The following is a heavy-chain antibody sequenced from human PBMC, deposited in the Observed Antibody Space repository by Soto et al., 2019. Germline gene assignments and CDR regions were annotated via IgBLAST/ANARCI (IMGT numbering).Heavy chain of an antibody. Sequence: GSLRLSCAASGFTFSSYWMSWVRQAPGKGLEWVANIKQDGSEKYYVDSVKGRFTISRDNAKNSLYLQMNSLRAEDTAVYYCARDRNPGYSYGYDAFDIWGQGTMVTVSS. D-gene: IGHD5-18*01. V-gene: IGHV3-7*05. CDR1: GFTFSSYW. CDR2: IKQDGSEK. CDR3: ARDRNPGYSYGYDAFDI. J-gene: IGHJ3*02.